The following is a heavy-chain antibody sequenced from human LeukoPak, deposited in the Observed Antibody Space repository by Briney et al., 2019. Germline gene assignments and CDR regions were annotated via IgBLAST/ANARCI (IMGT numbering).Heavy chain of an antibody. CDR3: ATALRGVGF. J-gene: IGHJ4*02. V-gene: IGHV3-15*01. CDR1: GITFISAW. Sequence: GGSLRLSCAASGITFISAWMNRVRQAPGKGLEWVGRIKSKTDGGTAEYAAPVKGRFIISRDDSKNTLYLQMNSLNSDDTGVYYCATALRGVGFWGQGTLVTVPS. CDR2: IKSKTDGGTA. D-gene: IGHD3-3*01.